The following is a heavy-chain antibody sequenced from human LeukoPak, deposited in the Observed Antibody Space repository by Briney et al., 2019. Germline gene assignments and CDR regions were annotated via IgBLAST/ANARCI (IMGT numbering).Heavy chain of an antibody. CDR3: ARVTSRRGVTETPTPHSVDFDY. J-gene: IGHJ4*02. CDR2: MNPNSGNT. CDR1: GYTFTSYD. V-gene: IGHV1-8*01. D-gene: IGHD2-21*02. Sequence: ASVKVSCKASGYTFTSYDINWVRQATGQGLEWMGWMNPNSGNTGYAQKFQGRVTMTRNTSISTAYMELSSLRSEDTAVYYCARVTSRRGVTETPTPHSVDFDYWGQGTLVTVSS.